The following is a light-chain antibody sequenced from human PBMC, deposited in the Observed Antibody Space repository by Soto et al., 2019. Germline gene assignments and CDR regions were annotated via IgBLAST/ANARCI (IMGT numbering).Light chain of an antibody. V-gene: IGLV2-14*03. Sequence: QSALTQPASVSGSPGQSITISCTGTSSDVGGYNYVSWYQHHPGKAPKLIIFDVSNRPSGISNRFSGSRSCNTASLTISGLQAEDEADYYCISYTSSSPYVFGTATKVTVL. J-gene: IGLJ1*01. CDR1: SSDVGGYNY. CDR2: DVS. CDR3: ISYTSSSPYV.